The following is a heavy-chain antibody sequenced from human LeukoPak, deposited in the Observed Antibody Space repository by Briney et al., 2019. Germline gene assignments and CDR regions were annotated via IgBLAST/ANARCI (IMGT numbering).Heavy chain of an antibody. CDR2: FDPEDGET. V-gene: IGHV1-24*01. D-gene: IGHD2-15*01. CDR1: GYTLTELS. Sequence: ASLKVSCKVSGYTLTELSMHWVRQAPGKGLEWMGGFDPEDGETIYAQKFQGRVTMTEDTSTDTAYMELSSLRSEDTAVYYCATVPYCSGGSCYSPKKYYYGMDVWGQGTTVTVSS. CDR3: ATVPYCSGGSCYSPKKYYYGMDV. J-gene: IGHJ6*02.